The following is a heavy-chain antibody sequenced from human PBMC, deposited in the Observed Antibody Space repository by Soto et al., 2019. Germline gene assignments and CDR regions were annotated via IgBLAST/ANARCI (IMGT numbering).Heavy chain of an antibody. CDR3: ATATRCGATTLIRDY. Sequence: EVQLLESGGGLVQPGGSLRLSCAAAGFTFSIYAMSWVRQAPGKGLEWVSAISGSGGSTYYADSVKGRFTISRDNSKNTLNLQMNSLRAQNTAVYHCATATRCGATTLIRDYWGQGTLVTVCS. D-gene: IGHD1-26*01. V-gene: IGHV3-23*01. CDR1: GFTFSIYA. J-gene: IGHJ4*02. CDR2: ISGSGGST.